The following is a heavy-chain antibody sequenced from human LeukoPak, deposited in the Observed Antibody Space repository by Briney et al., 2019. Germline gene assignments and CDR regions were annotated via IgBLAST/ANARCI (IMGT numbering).Heavy chain of an antibody. Sequence: SVKVSCKASGYTFTGYYMHWVRQAPGQGLEWMGWIDPNGGGTKYAQKFQGRVTMTRDTSISTAYMELSRLRSDDTAVYYCARVYYDRAFDIWGQGTMVTVSS. CDR1: GYTFTGYY. V-gene: IGHV1-2*02. J-gene: IGHJ3*02. CDR3: ARVYYDRAFDI. CDR2: IDPNGGGT. D-gene: IGHD3-22*01.